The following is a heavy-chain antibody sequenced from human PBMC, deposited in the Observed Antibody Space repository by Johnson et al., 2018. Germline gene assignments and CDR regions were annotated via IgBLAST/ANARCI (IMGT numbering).Heavy chain of an antibody. CDR3: AKDERSSSAAYGMDV. Sequence: EVQLVESGGGLVQPGRSLRLSCAASGFTFDDYAMHWLRQAPGKGLAWVSGIGWNSGSIGYADSVKGRFTISRDNGKNSLFLQMNSLRAEDTALYYCAKDERSSSAAYGMDVWGHGTAVTVSS. CDR1: GFTFDDYA. J-gene: IGHJ6*02. CDR2: IGWNSGSI. D-gene: IGHD6-6*01. V-gene: IGHV3-9*01.